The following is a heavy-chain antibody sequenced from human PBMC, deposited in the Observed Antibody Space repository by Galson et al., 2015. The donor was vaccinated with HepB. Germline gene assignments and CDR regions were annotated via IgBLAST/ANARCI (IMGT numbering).Heavy chain of an antibody. D-gene: IGHD3-3*01. J-gene: IGHJ4*02. Sequence: SETLSLTCSVSGGSISSNSDYWNWIRQSPGKGLEWIGAVYDSGTTYYNPSLKSRVTISTDTSKNRFSLRLISVTAADTAVYYCARRGNDFTFDYWGQRTLVTVSS. V-gene: IGHV4-39*01. CDR1: GGSISSNSDY. CDR3: ARRGNDFTFDY. CDR2: VYDSGTT.